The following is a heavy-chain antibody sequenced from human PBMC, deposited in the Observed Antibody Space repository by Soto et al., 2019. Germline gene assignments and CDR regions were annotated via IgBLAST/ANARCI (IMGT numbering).Heavy chain of an antibody. CDR1: GYTFTNYG. V-gene: IGHV1-18*01. Sequence: ASVKVSCKASGYTFTNYGISWVRQAPGEGLEWVGWINTSNDNKLYAQKLQGRLTLTTDTSTSTAYMDLTTLRSDDTAVYYCARNTIPHPHYWGQGTLVTVSS. CDR3: ARNTIPHPHY. J-gene: IGHJ4*02. D-gene: IGHD1-1*01. CDR2: INTSNDNK.